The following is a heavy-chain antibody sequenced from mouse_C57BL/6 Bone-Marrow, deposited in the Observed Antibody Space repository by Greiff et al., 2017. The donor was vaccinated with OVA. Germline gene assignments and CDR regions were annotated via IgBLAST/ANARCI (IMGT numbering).Heavy chain of an antibody. CDR3: TTWAMDY. Sequence: EVKLVESGAELVRPGASVKLSCTASGFNIKDDYMHWVKQRPEQGLEWIGWIDPENGDTEYASKFQGKATITADTSSNTAYLQLSSLTSEDTAVYYCTTWAMDYWGQGTSVTVSS. J-gene: IGHJ4*01. CDR1: GFNIKDDY. CDR2: IDPENGDT. V-gene: IGHV14-4*01.